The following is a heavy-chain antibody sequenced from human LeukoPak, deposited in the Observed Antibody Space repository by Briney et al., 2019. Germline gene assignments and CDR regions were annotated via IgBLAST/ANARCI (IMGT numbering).Heavy chain of an antibody. V-gene: IGHV4-59*01. CDR1: GGSISSYY. J-gene: IGHJ4*02. Sequence: SETLSLTCTVSGGSISSYYWSWIRQPPGKGLEWIGYIYYSGSTNYNPSLKSRVTISVDTSKNQFSLKLSSVTAADTAVCYCARGGYYDSSGYYYVLGHWGQGTLVTVSS. D-gene: IGHD3-22*01. CDR2: IYYSGST. CDR3: ARGGYYDSSGYYYVLGH.